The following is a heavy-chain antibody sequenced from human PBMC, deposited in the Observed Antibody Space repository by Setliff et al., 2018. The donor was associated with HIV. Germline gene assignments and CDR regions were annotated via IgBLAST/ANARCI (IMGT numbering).Heavy chain of an antibody. CDR1: GDSISGHS. J-gene: IGHJ2*01. CDR2: IDYSGRT. D-gene: IGHD3-22*01. Sequence: PSETLSLTCNVSGDSISGHSWTWIRQPPGKGLERIGSIDYSGRTDKKPSLKSRLRISIDTSKNHFYVNLFSVTAADTAIYYCARVVYDSGGFFTTAGPLYLDLWGRGTLVTVSS. CDR3: ARVVYDSGGFFTTAGPLYLDL. V-gene: IGHV4-59*11.